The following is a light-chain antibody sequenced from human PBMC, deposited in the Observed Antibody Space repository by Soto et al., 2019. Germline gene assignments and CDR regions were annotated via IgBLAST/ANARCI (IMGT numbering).Light chain of an antibody. V-gene: IGLV1-51*01. CDR1: SSNIGNNY. J-gene: IGLJ2*01. CDR3: AVWDISLSGVL. CDR2: DNN. Sequence: QAVVTQPPSVSAAPGQKVTISCSGSSSNIGNNYVSWYQQLPGTVPKLLVSDNNERPSGIPDRFSASRSGTSATLGITGLQTGDEADYYCAVWDISLSGVLFGGGTQLTVL.